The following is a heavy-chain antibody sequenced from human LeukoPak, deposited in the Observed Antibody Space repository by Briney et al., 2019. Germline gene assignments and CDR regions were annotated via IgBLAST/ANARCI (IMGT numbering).Heavy chain of an antibody. CDR3: ARGVRRSTGPFDY. J-gene: IGHJ4*02. Sequence: SETLSLTCAVYGGSFSSYYWTWIRQPPGKGLEWIGEINHSGSTNYNPSLKSRVTISVDTSKNQFSLKLSSVTAADTAVYYCARGVRRSTGPFDYWGQGTLVTVSS. CDR1: GGSFSSYY. D-gene: IGHD4/OR15-4a*01. V-gene: IGHV4-34*01. CDR2: INHSGST.